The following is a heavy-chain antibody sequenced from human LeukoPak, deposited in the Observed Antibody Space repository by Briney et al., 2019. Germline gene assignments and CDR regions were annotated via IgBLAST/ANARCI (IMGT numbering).Heavy chain of an antibody. CDR1: GGSISSYY. CDR3: ARREVGATYVWFDP. V-gene: IGHV4-4*09. Sequence: PSETLSLTCTVSGGSISSYYWSWIRQPPGKGLEWIGYIYTSGSTNYNPSFKSRVIISVDTSKNQSSLKLSSVTAADTAVYYCARREVGATYVWFDPWGQGTLVTVSS. D-gene: IGHD1-26*01. CDR2: IYTSGST. J-gene: IGHJ5*02.